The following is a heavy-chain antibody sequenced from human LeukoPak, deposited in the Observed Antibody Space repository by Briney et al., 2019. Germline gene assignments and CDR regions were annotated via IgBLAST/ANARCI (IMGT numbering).Heavy chain of an antibody. V-gene: IGHV5-51*01. CDR2: IYPGDSNT. CDR3: ARQDGYGLYYFDY. J-gene: IGHJ4*02. D-gene: IGHD5-18*01. Sequence: GESLKISCKVSGYSFTAGYWIGWVRQMPGRGLEWMGIIYPGDSNTRYSPSFQGQVTISVDKSISTAYLQWSSLKASDTAMYYCARQDGYGLYYFDYWGQGTLVTVSS. CDR1: GYSFTAGYW.